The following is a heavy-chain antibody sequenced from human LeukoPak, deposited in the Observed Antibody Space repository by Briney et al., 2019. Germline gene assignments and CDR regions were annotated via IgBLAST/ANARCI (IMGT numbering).Heavy chain of an antibody. Sequence: SETLSLTCAVYGGSFSGYYWSWIRQPPGKGLEWIGEINHSGSTNYNPSLKSRVTISVDTSKNQFPLKLSSVTAADTAVYYCARSITIFGAVPDGVSADYWGQGTLVTVSS. J-gene: IGHJ4*02. CDR2: INHSGST. D-gene: IGHD3-3*01. CDR3: ARSITIFGAVPDGVSADY. CDR1: GGSFSGYY. V-gene: IGHV4-34*01.